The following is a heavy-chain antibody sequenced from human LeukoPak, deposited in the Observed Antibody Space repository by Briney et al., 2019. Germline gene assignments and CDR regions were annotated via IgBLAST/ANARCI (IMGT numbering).Heavy chain of an antibody. J-gene: IGHJ4*02. D-gene: IGHD2-21*01. CDR2: ISGSGGST. CDR3: AKRGVVIRVFLVGFHKEAYYFDS. Sequence: GGSLRLSCAASGFTFSSYAMSWVRQAPGKGLEWVSAISGSGGSTYYADSVKGRFTIPRDNSKNTLFLQMESLRAEDTAVYFCAKRGVVIRVFLVGFHKEAYYFDSWGQGALVTVSS. V-gene: IGHV3-23*01. CDR1: GFTFSSYA.